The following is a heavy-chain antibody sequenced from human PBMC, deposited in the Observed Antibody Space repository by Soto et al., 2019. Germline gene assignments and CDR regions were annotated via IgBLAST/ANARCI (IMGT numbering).Heavy chain of an antibody. V-gene: IGHV3-30*18. Sequence: QVHLVESGGGVVQPGTSLRLSCVASGFTFSKYGMHWVRQAPGKGLEWVAILTDDGKEKYYADSVKGRFIISRDNSHNTLFLQMNTLSAEDTAVYYCAKVRFALKYYYGLDVWGQGTTVSVSS. CDR1: GFTFSKYG. CDR3: AKVRFALKYYYGLDV. CDR2: LTDDGKEK. J-gene: IGHJ6*02. D-gene: IGHD3-16*01.